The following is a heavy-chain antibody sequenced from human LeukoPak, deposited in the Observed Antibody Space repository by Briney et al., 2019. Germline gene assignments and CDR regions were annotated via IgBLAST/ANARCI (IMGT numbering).Heavy chain of an antibody. Sequence: ASVKVSCKASGYTFTGYYMHWVRQAPGQGLEWMGWINPNSGGTNYAQKFQGRVTMTRDTSISTAYMELSSLRSEDTAVYYCARGLIRSSGWYVYWGQGTLVTVSS. D-gene: IGHD6-19*01. J-gene: IGHJ4*02. CDR2: INPNSGGT. V-gene: IGHV1-2*02. CDR1: GYTFTGYY. CDR3: ARGLIRSSGWYVY.